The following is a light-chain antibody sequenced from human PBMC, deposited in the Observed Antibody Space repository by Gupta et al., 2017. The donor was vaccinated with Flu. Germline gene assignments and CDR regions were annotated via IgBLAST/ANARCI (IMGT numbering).Light chain of an antibody. CDR3: QSYNSNNQGV. CDR2: EDD. V-gene: IGLV6-57*01. J-gene: IGLJ3*02. CDR1: SGSIANNY. Sequence: VTLPCPRSSGSIANNYVQWYQQRPGSSPPTVIYEDDQRPSGVPARFSGSIDSSSNSASLTISGLKTEDEADYYCQSYNSNNQGVFGGGTKLTVL.